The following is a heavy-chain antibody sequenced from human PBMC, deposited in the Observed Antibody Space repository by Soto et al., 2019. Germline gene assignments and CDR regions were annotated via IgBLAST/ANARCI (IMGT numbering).Heavy chain of an antibody. CDR1: GFTFSSYG. V-gene: IGHV3-30*18. J-gene: IGHJ4*02. CDR2: ISYDGSNK. D-gene: IGHD2-15*01. CDR3: AKDFIVVVVAAPLDY. Sequence: QVQLVESGGGVVQPGRSLRLSCAASGFTFSSYGMHWVRQAPGKGLEWVAVISYDGSNKYYADSVKGRFTISRDNSKNTLYLQMNSLRAEDTAVYYCAKDFIVVVVAAPLDYWGQGTLVTVSS.